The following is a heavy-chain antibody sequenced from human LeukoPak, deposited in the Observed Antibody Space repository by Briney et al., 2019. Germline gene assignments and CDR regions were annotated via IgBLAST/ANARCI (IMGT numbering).Heavy chain of an antibody. CDR3: AKDYFGSGSYYNANPYYFDY. J-gene: IGHJ4*02. D-gene: IGHD3-10*01. Sequence: VGSLRLSCAASGFTFSSYAMSWVRQAPGKGLEWVSGISGSGGSTYNADSVKGRFTISRDNSENTLHLQMNTLRAEDTAVYYCAKDYFGSGSYYNANPYYFDYWGQGTLVTVSS. V-gene: IGHV3-23*01. CDR2: ISGSGGST. CDR1: GFTFSSYA.